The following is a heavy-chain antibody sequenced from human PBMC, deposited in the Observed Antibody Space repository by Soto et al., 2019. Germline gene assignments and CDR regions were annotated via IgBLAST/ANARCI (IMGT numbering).Heavy chain of an antibody. CDR3: ARLVATMYYYYMDV. CDR1: GGTFSSYT. CDR2: IIHTLGIA. J-gene: IGHJ6*03. D-gene: IGHD5-12*01. V-gene: IGHV1-69*02. Sequence: QVQLVQSGAEVKKPGSSVKVSCKASGGTFSSYTISWVRQAPGQGLEWMGRIIHTLGIANYAQKFQGRVTITADKSTSTAYMELSSLRSEDTAVYYCARLVATMYYYYMDVWGKGTTVTVSS.